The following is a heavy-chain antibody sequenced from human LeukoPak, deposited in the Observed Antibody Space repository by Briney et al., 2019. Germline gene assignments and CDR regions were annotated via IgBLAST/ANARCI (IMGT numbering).Heavy chain of an antibody. J-gene: IGHJ6*03. CDR2: ISSIVSTI. CDR1: GLTFSDYY. Sequence: GRSLSLSCAVSGLTFSDYYMSWIRPAPKKGREWVSYISSIVSTIYYTDFVKGRFSLSRRNAKHSLYRLMNSLSADHTAVYYCARQCRDPFVRSYYCIDVWGKGATVTVSS. V-gene: IGHV3-11*04. CDR3: ARQCRDPFVRSYYCIDV. D-gene: IGHD3-10*01.